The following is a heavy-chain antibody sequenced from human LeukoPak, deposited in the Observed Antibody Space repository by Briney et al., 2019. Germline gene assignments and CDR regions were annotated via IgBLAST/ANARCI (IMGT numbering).Heavy chain of an antibody. CDR1: GYTFTSYY. J-gene: IGHJ5*02. Sequence: APVKVSCKASGYTFTSYYMHWVRQAPGQGLEWMGIINSSGGSTSYAQKFQGRVTMTRDTSTSTVYMELSSLRSEDTAVYYCARALYSGSYYHWFDPWGQGTLVTVSS. CDR3: ARALYSGSYYHWFDP. CDR2: INSSGGST. V-gene: IGHV1-46*01. D-gene: IGHD1-26*01.